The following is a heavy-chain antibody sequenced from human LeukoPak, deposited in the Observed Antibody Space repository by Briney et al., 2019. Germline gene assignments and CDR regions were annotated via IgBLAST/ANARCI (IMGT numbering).Heavy chain of an antibody. CDR1: GYTFTGYY. CDR2: INPNSGGT. J-gene: IGHJ4*02. Sequence: ASVKVSCKASGYTFTGYYMHWVRQAPGQGLEWMGWINPNSGGTNYAQKFQGRVTMTRDTSISTVYMELRRLKSDDTAMYYCARFEYSASSHSDYWGQGTLVTVSS. D-gene: IGHD6-6*01. V-gene: IGHV1-2*02. CDR3: ARFEYSASSHSDY.